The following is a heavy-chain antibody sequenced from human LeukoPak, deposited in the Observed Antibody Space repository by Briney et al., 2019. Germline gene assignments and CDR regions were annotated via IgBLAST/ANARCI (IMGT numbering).Heavy chain of an antibody. CDR2: IYYSGST. Sequence: SQTLSLTCTVSGGSISSGGYYWSWIRQHPGKGLEWIGYIYYSGSTYYNPSLKSRVTISVDTSKNQFSLKLSSVTAEDTAVYYCAISVEMATIGDHCGQGILVTVS. D-gene: IGHD5-24*01. J-gene: IGHJ4*02. V-gene: IGHV4-31*03. CDR1: GGSISSGGYY. CDR3: AISVEMATIGDH.